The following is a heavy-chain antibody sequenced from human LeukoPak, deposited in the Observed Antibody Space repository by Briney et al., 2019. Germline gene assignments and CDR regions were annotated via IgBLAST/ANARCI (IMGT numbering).Heavy chain of an antibody. V-gene: IGHV1-8*01. J-gene: IGHJ6*03. CDR1: GYTFTSYD. CDR2: MNPNSGNT. Sequence: ASVKVSCKASGYTFTSYDINWVRQATGQGLEWMGWMNPNSGNTGYAQKFQGRVTMTRNTSISTAYMELSSLRSEDTAVYYCARSPRRYCSSTSCYYYYYYYMDVWGKGTTVTVSS. CDR3: ARSPRRYCSSTSCYYYYYYYMDV. D-gene: IGHD2-2*01.